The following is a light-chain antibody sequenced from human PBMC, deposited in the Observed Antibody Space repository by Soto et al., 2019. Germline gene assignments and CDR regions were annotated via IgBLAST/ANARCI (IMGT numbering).Light chain of an antibody. Sequence: DIVMTQSPDSLSVSLGERATINCKSSQSVLYSSNNKNFLAWYQQKPGHPPKLLFYWASTRESGVPDRFSGSGSGPDVTLTISSLQAEDVAVYYCQQYYSSPLTFGGGTKVEIK. V-gene: IGKV4-1*01. CDR1: QSVLYSSNNKNF. CDR3: QQYYSSPLT. CDR2: WAS. J-gene: IGKJ4*01.